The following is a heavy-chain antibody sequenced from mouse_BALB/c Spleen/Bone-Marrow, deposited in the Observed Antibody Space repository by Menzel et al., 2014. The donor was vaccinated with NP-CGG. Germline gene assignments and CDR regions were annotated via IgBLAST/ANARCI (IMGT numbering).Heavy chain of an antibody. V-gene: IGHV5-9-4*01. CDR2: ISGGGSYT. CDR1: GFTFSSYA. Sequence: EVNLVESGGGLVKPGGSLKLSCAASGFTFSSYALSWVRQSPERRLEWVAEISGGGSYTYYPDTVTGRFTISRDNAKNTLYLEMRSLRSEDTAMYYCASVIGSRCFDVWGAGTTVTVSS. J-gene: IGHJ1*01. CDR3: ASVIGSRCFDV.